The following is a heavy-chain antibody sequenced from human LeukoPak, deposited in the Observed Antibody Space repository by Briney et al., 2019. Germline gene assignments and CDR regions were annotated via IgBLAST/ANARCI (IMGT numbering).Heavy chain of an antibody. CDR1: GVSISNYH. V-gene: IGHV4-59*08. Sequence: SETLSLTCTVSGVSISNYHWSWIRQPPGKGLEWIGYIFDSGNTHYNTSLKSRINISVDTSKNQFSLRLSSVTAADTAVYYCARRNYGRDPGSFYFDYWGQGTLVTVSS. CDR2: IFDSGNT. D-gene: IGHD1-7*01. CDR3: ARRNYGRDPGSFYFDY. J-gene: IGHJ4*02.